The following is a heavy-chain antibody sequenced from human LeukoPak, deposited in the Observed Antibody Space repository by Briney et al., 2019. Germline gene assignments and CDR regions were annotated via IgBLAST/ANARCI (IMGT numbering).Heavy chain of an antibody. CDR1: GGSFSGYY. CDR3: AIPGANTETTLDY. Sequence: PSETLSLTCAVYGGSFSGYYWSWIRQPPGKGLEWIGEISHSGSTNYNPSLKSRVTISVDTSKNQFSLKLSSVTAADTAVYYCAIPGANTETTLDYWGQGTLVTVSS. V-gene: IGHV4-34*01. J-gene: IGHJ4*02. D-gene: IGHD4-17*01. CDR2: ISHSGST.